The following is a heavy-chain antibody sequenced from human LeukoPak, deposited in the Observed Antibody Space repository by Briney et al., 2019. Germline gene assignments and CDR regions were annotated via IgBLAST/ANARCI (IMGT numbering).Heavy chain of an antibody. D-gene: IGHD3-22*01. J-gene: IGHJ4*02. CDR3: AGGGGGYDSSGYYYDY. CDR2: IYHSGST. Sequence: SETLSLTCAVSGGSISSGGYSWSWIRQPPGKGLEWIGYIYHSGSTYYNPSLKSRVTISVDRSKNQFSLKLSSVTAADTAVYYWAGGGGGYDSSGYYYDYWGQGTLVTVSS. CDR1: GGSISSGGYS. V-gene: IGHV4-30-2*01.